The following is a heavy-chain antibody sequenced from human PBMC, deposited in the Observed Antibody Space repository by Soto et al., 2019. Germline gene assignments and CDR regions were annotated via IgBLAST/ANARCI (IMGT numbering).Heavy chain of an antibody. J-gene: IGHJ4*02. CDR1: GFTFSSYA. CDR3: AKGRESSGSYRPFDY. CDR2: ISAGAVAT. V-gene: IGHV3-23*01. D-gene: IGHD3-22*01. Sequence: GGSLRLSCAASGFTFSSYAMSWVRQAPGKGLEWVSAISAGAVATNYADSVKGRFTIARDNSKNTLYLQMNSLRAEDTAVYYCAKGRESSGSYRPFDYWGQGALVTVSS.